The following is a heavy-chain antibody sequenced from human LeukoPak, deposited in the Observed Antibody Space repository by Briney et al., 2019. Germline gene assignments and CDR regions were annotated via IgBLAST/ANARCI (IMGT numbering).Heavy chain of an antibody. CDR1: GGSTRSSSYY. D-gene: IGHD3-22*01. Sequence: SETLSLTCTVSGGSTRSSSYYWGWIRQPPGKGLEWIGSIYDSVSTYYNPSLKSRVTISVDTSKNQFSLKLSSVTAADTAVYYCARDFTMIVGDAFDIWGQGTKVTVSS. CDR2: IYDSVST. CDR3: ARDFTMIVGDAFDI. V-gene: IGHV4-39*07. J-gene: IGHJ3*02.